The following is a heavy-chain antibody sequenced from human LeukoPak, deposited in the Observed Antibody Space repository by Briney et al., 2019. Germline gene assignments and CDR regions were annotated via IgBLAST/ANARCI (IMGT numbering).Heavy chain of an antibody. Sequence: GGSLRLSCAASGFTFSSYGMHWVRQAPGKGLEWVAFIRYDGSNKYYADSVKGRFTISRDNSKNTLYLQMNSLRAEDTAVCYCAKSVTTMVRGYFDYWGQGTLVTVSS. V-gene: IGHV3-30*02. J-gene: IGHJ4*02. CDR2: IRYDGSNK. D-gene: IGHD3-10*01. CDR1: GFTFSSYG. CDR3: AKSVTTMVRGYFDY.